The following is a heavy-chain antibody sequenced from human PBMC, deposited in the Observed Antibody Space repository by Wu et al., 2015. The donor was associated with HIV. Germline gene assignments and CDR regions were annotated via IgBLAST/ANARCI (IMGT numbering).Heavy chain of an antibody. CDR3: ARDGGIDWNDSGSDY. CDR1: GYTFSDYG. J-gene: IGHJ4*02. D-gene: IGHD1-1*01. Sequence: QVQLVQSEGEVKKPGASVKVSCNASGYTFSDYGISWVRQVPGQGLEWMGWISGKRQAPGQGLEWLGWTNGPYTETHYAQKFQDRVTMTTNTSTNTAYLELRSLRSDDTATYYCARDGGIDWNDSGSDYWGQGTLITVSS. V-gene: IGHV1-18*01. CDR2: ISGKRQAPGQGLEWLGWTNGPYTET.